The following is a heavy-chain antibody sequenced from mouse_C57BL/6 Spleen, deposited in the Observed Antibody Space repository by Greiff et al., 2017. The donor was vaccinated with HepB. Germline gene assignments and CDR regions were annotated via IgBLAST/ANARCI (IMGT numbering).Heavy chain of an antibody. J-gene: IGHJ2*01. CDR2: IYPGSGST. Sequence: QVHVKQSGAELVKPGASVKMSCKASGYTFTSYWITWVKQRPGQGLEWIGDIYPGSGSTNYNEKFKSKATLTVDTSSSTAYMQLSSLTSEDSAVYYCARGRYDYPFDYWGQGTTLTVSS. V-gene: IGHV1-55*01. CDR1: GYTFTSYW. CDR3: ARGRYDYPFDY. D-gene: IGHD2-4*01.